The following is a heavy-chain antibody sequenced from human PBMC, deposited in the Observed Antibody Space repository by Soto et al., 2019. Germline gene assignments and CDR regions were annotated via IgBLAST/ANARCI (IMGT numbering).Heavy chain of an antibody. CDR2: ISATTPNT. Sequence: VQLLESGGGLVQPGGSLRLSCAASGFTFSAFPMNWVRQAPGKGLDWVSTISATTPNTYYADSVKGRFTISRDNSKSTLSLQMNRLRVEYTAVYYCARGWNLDLWGQGTLVT. V-gene: IGHV3-23*01. CDR3: ARGWNLDL. CDR1: GFTFSAFP. D-gene: IGHD1-1*01. J-gene: IGHJ5*02.